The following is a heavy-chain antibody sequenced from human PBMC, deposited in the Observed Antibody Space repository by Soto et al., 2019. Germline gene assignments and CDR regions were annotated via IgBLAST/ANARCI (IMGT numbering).Heavy chain of an antibody. CDR1: RFNFSSYD. CDR2: IGTAGDT. CDR3: ARAGQGASCSGGSCYLGASDI. D-gene: IGHD2-15*01. Sequence: EVQLVESGGGLVQPGGSLRLSCEASRFNFSSYDMHWVRQATGKGLEWVSVIGTAGDTFYTGSVKGRFTISRENGKNSLYLQMNSLRAGDTAVYYCARAGQGASCSGGSCYLGASDIWGQGTMVTVSS. V-gene: IGHV3-13*01. J-gene: IGHJ3*02.